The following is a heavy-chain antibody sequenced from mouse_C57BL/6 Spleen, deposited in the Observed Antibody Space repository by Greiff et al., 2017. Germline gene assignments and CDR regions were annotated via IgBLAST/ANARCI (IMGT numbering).Heavy chain of an antibody. V-gene: IGHV1-81*01. CDR3: ARVYMVTTRRYYAMDY. D-gene: IGHD2-1*01. Sequence: VQLQQSRAELARPGASVKLSCKASGYTFTSYGISWVKQRTGQGLEWIGEIYPRSGNTYYNEKFKGKATLTADKSSSTAYMELRRLTSDDDAVYFCARVYMVTTRRYYAMDYWGQGTSVTVSS. J-gene: IGHJ4*01. CDR2: IYPRSGNT. CDR1: GYTFTSYG.